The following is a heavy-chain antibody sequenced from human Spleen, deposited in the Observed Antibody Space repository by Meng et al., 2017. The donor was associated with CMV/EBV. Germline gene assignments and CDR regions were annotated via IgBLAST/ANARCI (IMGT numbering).Heavy chain of an antibody. CDR2: ITPCNGNT. D-gene: IGHD6-25*01. Sequence: ASVKVSCKASGGTFSSYAISWVRQAPGQGLEWVGWITPCNGNTNYAQKLQGRVTMTTDTSTNTAYMELRSLRSDDTAVYYCARVESSGSKGDYWGQGTLVTVSS. CDR1: GGTFSSYA. V-gene: IGHV1-18*01. J-gene: IGHJ4*02. CDR3: ARVESSGSKGDY.